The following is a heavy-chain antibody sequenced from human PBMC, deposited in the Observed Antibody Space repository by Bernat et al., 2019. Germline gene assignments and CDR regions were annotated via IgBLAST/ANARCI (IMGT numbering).Heavy chain of an antibody. D-gene: IGHD2-2*01. CDR2: IKQDGSEK. Sequence: EVQLVESGGGLVQPGFTFSSYWMSWVRQAPGKGLEWVANIKQDGSEKYYVDSVKGRFNISRDNAKNSLYLQMNSLRAEDTAVYYCARWTPDIVVVPAAMDAFDIWGQGTMVTVSS. CDR3: ARWTPDIVVVPAAMDAFDI. CDR1: FTFSSYW. V-gene: IGHV3-7*04. J-gene: IGHJ3*02.